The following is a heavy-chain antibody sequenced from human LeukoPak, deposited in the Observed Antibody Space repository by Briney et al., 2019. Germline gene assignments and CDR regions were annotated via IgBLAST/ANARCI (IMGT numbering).Heavy chain of an antibody. CDR2: ISSSSSTI. D-gene: IGHD3-9*01. CDR3: ARELKTGYSYGMDV. J-gene: IGHJ6*02. V-gene: IGHV3-48*01. CDR1: GFTFSSYG. Sequence: PGGSLRLSCAASGFTFSSYGMNWVRQAPGKGREWVSYISSSSSTIFYADSVKGRFTVSRDNAKNSLYLQMNSLRAEDTAVYYCARELKTGYSYGMDVWGQGTTVTVSS.